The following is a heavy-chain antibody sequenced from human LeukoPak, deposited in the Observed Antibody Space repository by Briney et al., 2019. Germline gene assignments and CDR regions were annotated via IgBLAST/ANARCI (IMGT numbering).Heavy chain of an antibody. CDR1: GFSFSSYH. J-gene: IGHJ4*02. Sequence: GGSLRLSCVASGFSFSSYHMSWVRQAPGKGLGCVAHIFPDGHQESCDASVRGRFTISRENAKNSLFLQMNNLRDEDAAVYYCARMEYGVPDYWGQGTPVTVSS. D-gene: IGHD4-17*01. CDR3: ARMEYGVPDY. V-gene: IGHV3-7*01. CDR2: IFPDGHQE.